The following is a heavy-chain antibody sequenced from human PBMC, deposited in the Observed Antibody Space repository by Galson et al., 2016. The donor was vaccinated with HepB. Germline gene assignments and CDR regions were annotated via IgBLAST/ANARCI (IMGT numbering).Heavy chain of an antibody. CDR1: GFTFSTYD. D-gene: IGHD1-1*01. V-gene: IGHV3-13*01. CDR2: VSTSGAG. CDR3: ARASWSDKSWFDP. Sequence: SLRLSCAASGFTFSTYDMHWVRQATGKGLEWVSGVSTSGAGYYAGSVKGRFTISRVNAENSVYLQMNSLRAEDTAVYFCARASWSDKSWFDPWGQGTLVTVSS. J-gene: IGHJ5*02.